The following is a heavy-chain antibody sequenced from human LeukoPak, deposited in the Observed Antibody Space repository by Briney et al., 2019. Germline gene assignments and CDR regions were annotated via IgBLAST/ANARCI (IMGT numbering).Heavy chain of an antibody. Sequence: ASVKVSCKASGYTLTGYYMHWARGAPGQGLEWMGGNNPNSSGTNYAQKFPGTVTMTRHTSIRTAYMELRRLRSAATAVYYCSCIAARKKILDYWGQRTLVTVSS. J-gene: IGHJ4*02. V-gene: IGHV1-2*02. CDR1: GYTLTGYY. CDR3: SCIAARKKILDY. CDR2: NNPNSSGT. D-gene: IGHD6-6*01.